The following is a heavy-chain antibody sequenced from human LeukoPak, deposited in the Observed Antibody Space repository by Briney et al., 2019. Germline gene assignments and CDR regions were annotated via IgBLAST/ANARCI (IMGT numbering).Heavy chain of an antibody. CDR2: IIPIFGTA. Sequence: SSVNVSCKDSGGTFTSYAISWVRQAPGQGREWMGGIIPIFGTANYAQKFQGGVTITADESTSTAYMELSSLRSEDTAVYYCVMGYYDSSGYSYYFDYWGQGPLVTVSS. CDR3: VMGYYDSSGYSYYFDY. CDR1: GGTFTSYA. V-gene: IGHV1-69*13. J-gene: IGHJ4*02. D-gene: IGHD3-22*01.